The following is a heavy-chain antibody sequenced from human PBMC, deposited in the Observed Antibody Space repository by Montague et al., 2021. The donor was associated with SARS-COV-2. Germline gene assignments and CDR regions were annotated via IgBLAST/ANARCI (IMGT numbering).Heavy chain of an antibody. Sequence: SLRLSCAASGYIFSNYYISWVRQAPGKGLEWVASMSGAGVGKHYADAVKGRFPISSDDAKQSVFLHMESLRAEDTALYYCARDALQLGLDSWGQGTQVTVSS. CDR2: MSGAGVGK. V-gene: IGHV3-11*01. CDR1: GYIFSNYY. D-gene: IGHD1-1*01. J-gene: IGHJ4*02. CDR3: ARDALQLGLDS.